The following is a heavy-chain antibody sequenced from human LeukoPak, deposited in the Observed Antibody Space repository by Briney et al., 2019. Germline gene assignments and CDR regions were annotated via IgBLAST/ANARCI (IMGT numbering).Heavy chain of an antibody. CDR2: IGIGGDT. Sequence: GGSLRLSCAGSGFTFSNYEMHWVRQVAGGGLEWVSAIGIGGDTFYTGFVKGRFTISRENAKNSFFLQMNSLSAGDMALYYCVRERSGTSSDGFDIWGQGTMVTVSS. D-gene: IGHD1-26*01. CDR1: GFTFSNYE. J-gene: IGHJ3*02. CDR3: VRERSGTSSDGFDI. V-gene: IGHV3-13*01.